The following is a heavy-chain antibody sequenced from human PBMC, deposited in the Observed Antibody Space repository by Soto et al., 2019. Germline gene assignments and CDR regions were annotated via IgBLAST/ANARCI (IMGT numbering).Heavy chain of an antibody. D-gene: IGHD1-26*01. CDR1: GGSISTYY. V-gene: IGHV4-59*01. CDR3: ARDSGMGYFFDF. CDR2: IYYSGGT. Sequence: PSETLSLTCTVSGGSISTYYWSWIRQPPGKGLEWIGYIYYSGGTNYNPSLKTRVTLSIDTSRSQFSLKLNSVTAADTAVYYCARDSGMGYFFDFWGQGTLVTVSS. J-gene: IGHJ4*02.